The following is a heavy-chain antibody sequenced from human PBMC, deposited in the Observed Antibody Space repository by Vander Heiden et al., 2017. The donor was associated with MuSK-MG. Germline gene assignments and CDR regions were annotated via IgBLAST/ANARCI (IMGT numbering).Heavy chain of an antibody. V-gene: IGHV4-39*01. J-gene: IGHJ5*02. CDR3: ARHRGGRSGVVTAIPDWFDP. CDR2: IYYSGST. D-gene: IGHD2-21*02. CDR1: GGSLSSSSYY. Sequence: QLQLQESGPGLVKPSATLSLTCTVSGGSLSSSSYYWGWIRQPPGKGLGWSGRIYYSGSTYDNPSLKSRVTISVDTSKNQFSLKLSSVTAADTAVYYCARHRGGRSGVVTAIPDWFDPWGQGTLVTVSS.